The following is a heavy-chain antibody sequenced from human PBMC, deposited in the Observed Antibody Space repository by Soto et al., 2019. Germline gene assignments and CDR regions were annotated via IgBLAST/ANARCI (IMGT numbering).Heavy chain of an antibody. CDR3: GRGYSYPSRGYYCMDV. CDR1: GYTFTGYY. Sequence: GASVKVSCKASGYTFTGYYMHWGLQAPGQGLEWMGGIIPIFGTANYAQKFQVTVTITADESTSTAYMELSSMRSEVTALYNGGRGYSYPSRGYYCMDVWGQGTTVTVSS. J-gene: IGHJ6*02. D-gene: IGHD5-18*01. V-gene: IGHV1-69*13. CDR2: IIPIFGTA.